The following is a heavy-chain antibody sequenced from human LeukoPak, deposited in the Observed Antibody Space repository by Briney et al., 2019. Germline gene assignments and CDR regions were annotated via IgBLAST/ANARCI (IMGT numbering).Heavy chain of an antibody. V-gene: IGHV3-30*02. D-gene: IGHD3-22*01. CDR2: IWYDGSNK. CDR1: GFTFSTYG. CDR3: AKDRLGALYYYDSSGYYRLDY. J-gene: IGHJ4*02. Sequence: PGGSLRLSCAASGFTFSTYGVHWVRQAPGKGLEWVAVIWYDGSNKYYADSVKGRFTISRDNSKDTLYLQMNSLRAEDTAVYYCAKDRLGALYYYDSSGYYRLDYWGQGTLVTVSS.